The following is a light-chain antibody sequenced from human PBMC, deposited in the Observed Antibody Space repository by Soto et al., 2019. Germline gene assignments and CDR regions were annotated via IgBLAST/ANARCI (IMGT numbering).Light chain of an antibody. V-gene: IGLV2-18*03. CDR2: DVS. CDR1: SSDVGSSNG. Sequence: QSALTQPPSVSGSPGQSVAISCTGTSSDVGSSNGVSWYQQPPGTAPKLMIYDVSNRPSGVPDRFSGSKSGNTASLTTSGLQAEDEADYYCSSYTTSSTYVFGTGTKVTVL. J-gene: IGLJ1*01. CDR3: SSYTTSSTYV.